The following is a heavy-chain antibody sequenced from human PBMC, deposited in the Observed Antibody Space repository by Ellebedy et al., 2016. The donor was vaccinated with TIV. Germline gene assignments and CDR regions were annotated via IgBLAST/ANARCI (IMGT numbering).Heavy chain of an antibody. J-gene: IGHJ2*01. CDR2: ISNSGSYI. V-gene: IGHV3-21*01. D-gene: IGHD5-24*01. CDR1: GFTFSSYS. CDR3: ARGLEMATIDGIFWYFDL. Sequence: PGGSLRLSCAASGFTFSSYSMNWVRQAPGKGLEWVSSISNSGSYIYYADSVKGRFTISRDNAKNSRYLQMNSLRAEDTAVYYCARGLEMATIDGIFWYFDLWGRGTLVTVSS.